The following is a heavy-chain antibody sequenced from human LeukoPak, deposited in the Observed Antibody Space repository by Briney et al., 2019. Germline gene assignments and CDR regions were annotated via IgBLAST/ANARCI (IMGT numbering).Heavy chain of an antibody. CDR2: MNLNSGNT. D-gene: IGHD6-19*01. Sequence: ASVYVSGESSGYTFTSYEINGGRQATGPGLEWMGWMNLNSGNTGYAQKFQGRVTMTRNTSISTGYMELSSLRSENTALYYCARALLDSNGWSSLDCWGQGTLVTVSS. CDR1: GYTFTSYE. CDR3: ARALLDSNGWSSLDC. V-gene: IGHV1-8*01. J-gene: IGHJ4*02.